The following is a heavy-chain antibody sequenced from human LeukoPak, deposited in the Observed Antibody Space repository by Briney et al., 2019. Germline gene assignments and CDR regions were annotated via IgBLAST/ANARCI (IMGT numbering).Heavy chain of an antibody. Sequence: GGSLRLSCAASGFTFTNYAMTWVRQATGKGLEWVSAISVGGTKTHYADSVRGRFTISRDDSKKTLHLQMSSLRAEDTAVYYCAKDWSAAHWGQGTLVTVSS. CDR2: ISVGGTKT. CDR3: AKDWSAAH. D-gene: IGHD2-15*01. J-gene: IGHJ4*02. V-gene: IGHV3-23*01. CDR1: GFTFTNYA.